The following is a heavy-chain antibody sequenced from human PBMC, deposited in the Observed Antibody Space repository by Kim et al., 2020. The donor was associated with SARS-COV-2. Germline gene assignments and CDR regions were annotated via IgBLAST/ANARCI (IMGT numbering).Heavy chain of an antibody. Sequence: GGSLRLSCAASGFTFSSYGMHWVRQAPGKGLEWVAVISYDGSNKYYADSVKGRFTISRDNSKNTLYLQMNSLRAEDTAVYYCAKDHFGRGDAFDIWGQGTMVTVSS. CDR3: AKDHFGRGDAFDI. CDR2: ISYDGSNK. J-gene: IGHJ3*02. V-gene: IGHV3-30*18. CDR1: GFTFSSYG. D-gene: IGHD3-10*01.